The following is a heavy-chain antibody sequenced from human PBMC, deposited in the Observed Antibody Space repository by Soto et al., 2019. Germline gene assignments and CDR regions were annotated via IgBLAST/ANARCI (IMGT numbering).Heavy chain of an antibody. Sequence: ASVKVSCKASGYTFTSYYMRWVRQAPGQGLEWMGIINPSGGSTSYAQKFQGRVTMTRDTSTSTVYMELSSLRSEDTAVYYCARGGRITGTTTPILDYWGQGTLVTVSS. CDR3: ARGGRITGTTTPILDY. J-gene: IGHJ4*02. CDR2: INPSGGST. V-gene: IGHV1-46*03. D-gene: IGHD1-20*01. CDR1: GYTFTSYY.